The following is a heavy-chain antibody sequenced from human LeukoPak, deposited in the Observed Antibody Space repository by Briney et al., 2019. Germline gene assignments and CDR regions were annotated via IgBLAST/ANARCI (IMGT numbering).Heavy chain of an antibody. D-gene: IGHD1-26*01. CDR1: GFTFTSSA. CDR2: LVVGSGNT. CDR3: ATYSGSYFDY. V-gene: IGHV1-58*02. Sequence: SVKVSCKASGFTFTSSAMQWVRPARGQRLEWIGWLVVGSGNTNYAQKFQERVTITRDMSTSTAYMELSSLRSEDTAVYYCATYSGSYFDYWGQGTLVTVSS. J-gene: IGHJ4*02.